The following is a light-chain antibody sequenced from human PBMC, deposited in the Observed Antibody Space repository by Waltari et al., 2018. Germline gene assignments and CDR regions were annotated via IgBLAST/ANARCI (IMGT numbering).Light chain of an antibody. CDR1: SSDIGGYKY. Sequence: QSALTQPASVSGSPGQSITISCTGTSSDIGGYKYVSWYQQHPGKAPKLMIYEVTNRPSGVSNRFSGSKSGNTASLTIAGLEAEDEADYYCGSYRGGITPVVFGGGTKLTVL. CDR2: EVT. CDR3: GSYRGGITPVV. V-gene: IGLV2-14*01. J-gene: IGLJ2*01.